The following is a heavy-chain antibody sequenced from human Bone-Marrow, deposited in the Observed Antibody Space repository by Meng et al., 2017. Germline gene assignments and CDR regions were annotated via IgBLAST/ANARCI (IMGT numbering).Heavy chain of an antibody. V-gene: IGHV4-38-2*02. CDR2: IYHSGSDST. CDR1: GYSISSAYY. D-gene: IGHD2-21*02. Sequence: GSLRLSCTVSGYSISSAYYWGWIRQPPGKGLEWIGSIYHSGSDSTRYNPSLESRVTMSMDTSRNQFSLKLTSVTAADTAVYYCARDPRLLHGAYFDYWGQGTLVTVSS. J-gene: IGHJ4*02. CDR3: ARDPRLLHGAYFDY.